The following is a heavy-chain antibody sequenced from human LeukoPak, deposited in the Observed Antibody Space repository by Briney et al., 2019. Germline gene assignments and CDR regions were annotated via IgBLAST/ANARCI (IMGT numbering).Heavy chain of an antibody. D-gene: IGHD3-10*01. CDR1: GGPLSSYS. Sequence: SETLSLTCTVSGGPLSSYSWSWIRQSPGKGLEWIGYIFNSGSTIYNPSLNSRVTISIDMSKKQFSLKLSSVTAADTAVYYCASDYGSGSYYRGCIDSWGQGTPVTVSP. V-gene: IGHV4-59*01. CDR2: IFNSGST. J-gene: IGHJ4*02. CDR3: ASDYGSGSYYRGCIDS.